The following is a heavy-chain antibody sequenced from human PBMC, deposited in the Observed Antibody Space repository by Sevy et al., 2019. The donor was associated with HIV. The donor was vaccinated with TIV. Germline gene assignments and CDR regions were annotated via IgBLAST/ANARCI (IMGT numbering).Heavy chain of an antibody. CDR1: GFTFSSYE. CDR3: ARDLPPSATTVPHFDY. D-gene: IGHD4-17*01. CDR2: ISNSGSTI. J-gene: IGHJ4*02. V-gene: IGHV3-48*03. Sequence: GESLKISCTASGFTFSSYEMNWVRQAPGKGLEWVSYISNSGSTIHYSDSVKGRFTISRDNAKNPLYLQMNSLRAEDTAVYYCARDLPPSATTVPHFDYWGRGTLVTVSS.